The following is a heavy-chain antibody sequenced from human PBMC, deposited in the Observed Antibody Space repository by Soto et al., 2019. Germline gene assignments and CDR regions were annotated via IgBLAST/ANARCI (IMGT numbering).Heavy chain of an antibody. V-gene: IGHV2-5*02. Sequence: QITLKESGPTLVKPTQTLTLTCTFSGFSLTSNAVGVGWFRQPPGKALEWLALIYWDDDNTYSPSLKRRLTFTKDTSQNQVVLIMTNMDPVDTATYYCAHGSGWLFDFWGQGTLVTVSS. CDR3: AHGSGWLFDF. J-gene: IGHJ4*02. CDR1: GFSLTSNAVG. D-gene: IGHD6-19*01. CDR2: IYWDDDN.